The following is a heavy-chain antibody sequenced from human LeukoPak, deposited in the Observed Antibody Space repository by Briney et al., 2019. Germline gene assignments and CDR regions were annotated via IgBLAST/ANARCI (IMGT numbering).Heavy chain of an antibody. J-gene: IGHJ2*01. CDR1: GFTFSSNA. CDR2: ISSTSSYI. Sequence: GGSLRLSCAASGFTFSSNAMSWVRQAPGKGLEWVSSISSTSSYIYYADSVKGRFTISRDNAKNSLFLQMNSLRAEDTAVYYCARDPLEGSWYFDLWGRGTLVTVSS. D-gene: IGHD5-24*01. CDR3: ARDPLEGSWYFDL. V-gene: IGHV3-21*01.